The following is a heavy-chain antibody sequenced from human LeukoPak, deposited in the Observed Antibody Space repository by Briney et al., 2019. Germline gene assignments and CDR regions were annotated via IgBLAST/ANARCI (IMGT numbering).Heavy chain of an antibody. D-gene: IGHD3-10*01. CDR3: AKARITMVRGVISY. J-gene: IGHJ4*02. CDR1: GFTFSSYA. V-gene: IGHV3-30*04. CDR2: ISYDGSNK. Sequence: PGGSLRLSCAASGFTFSSYAMHWVRQAPGKGLEWVAVISYDGSNKYYADSVKGRFTISRDNSKNTLYLQMNSLRAEDTAVYYCAKARITMVRGVISYWGQGTLVTVSS.